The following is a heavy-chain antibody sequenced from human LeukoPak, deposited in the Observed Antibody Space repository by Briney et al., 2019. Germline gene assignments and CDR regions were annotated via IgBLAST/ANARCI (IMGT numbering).Heavy chain of an antibody. D-gene: IGHD5-12*01. CDR1: GYTFTSYD. J-gene: IGHJ4*02. V-gene: IGHV1-2*02. Sequence: GASVKVSCKASGYTFTSYDINWVRQAPGQGLEWMGWINPNSGGTNYAQKFQGRVTMTRDTSISTAYMELSRLRSDDTAVYYCARKVATIRSGVLDYWGQGTLVTVSS. CDR3: ARKVATIRSGVLDY. CDR2: INPNSGGT.